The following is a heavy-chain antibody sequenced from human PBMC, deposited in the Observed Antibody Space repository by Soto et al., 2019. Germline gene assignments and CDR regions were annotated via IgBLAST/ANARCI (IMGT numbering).Heavy chain of an antibody. CDR2: ISYDGSNK. D-gene: IGHD3-22*01. Sequence: QVQLVESGGGVVQPGRSLRLSCAASGFTFNSYGMHWVRQAPGKGLEWVAVISYDGSNKYYADSVKGRFTIPRDHSKNTLYLQMNSLRPEDTAVYYCAKESYYDSSGYYSDYFDYGGQGTLVTVSS. CDR3: AKESYYDSSGYYSDYFDY. CDR1: GFTFNSYG. V-gene: IGHV3-30*18. J-gene: IGHJ4*02.